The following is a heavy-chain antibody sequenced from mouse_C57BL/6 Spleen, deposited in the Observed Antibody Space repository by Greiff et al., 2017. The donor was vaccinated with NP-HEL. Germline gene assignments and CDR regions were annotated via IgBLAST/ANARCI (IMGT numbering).Heavy chain of an antibody. CDR1: GYTFTDHT. D-gene: IGHD1-1*01. CDR3: ARAITTVVAPYYFDY. J-gene: IGHJ2*01. Sequence: VKLQESDAELVKPGASVKISCKVSGYTFTDHTIHWMKQRPEQGLEWIGYIYPRDGSTKYNEKFKGKATLTADKSSSTAYMQLNSLTSEDSAVYFCARAITTVVAPYYFDYWGQGTTLTVSS. V-gene: IGHV1-78*01. CDR2: IYPRDGST.